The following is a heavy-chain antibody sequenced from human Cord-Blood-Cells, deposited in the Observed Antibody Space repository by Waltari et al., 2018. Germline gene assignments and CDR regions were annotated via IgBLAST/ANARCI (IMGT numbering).Heavy chain of an antibody. CDR2: ISGSGGRT. Sequence: EVQLLESGGGLVQPGGSLRLSCAASGFTFSSYAMSWVRQAPGKGLEWVSAISGSGGRTNYADSVKGRFTISRDNSKNTLYLQMNSLRAEDTAVYYCAKELRYFDWLLTYFDYWGQGTLVTVSS. CDR1: GFTFSSYA. V-gene: IGHV3-23*01. CDR3: AKELRYFDWLLTYFDY. J-gene: IGHJ4*02. D-gene: IGHD3-9*01.